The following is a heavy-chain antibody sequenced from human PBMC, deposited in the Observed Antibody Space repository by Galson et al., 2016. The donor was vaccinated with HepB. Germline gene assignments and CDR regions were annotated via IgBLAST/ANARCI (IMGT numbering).Heavy chain of an antibody. V-gene: IGHV3-33*06. J-gene: IGHJ4*02. Sequence: SLRLSCAASGFTFSDYGMHWVRQAPGKGLEWVAVTWYDGSNEYYAGSVKGRFTISRDNSKNMLYLQTNSLRAEDTALYYCANSTCSDGSCDDLYYFDYWGQGSLVTVSS. CDR3: ANSTCSDGSCDDLYYFDY. CDR1: GFTFSDYG. CDR2: TWYDGSNE. D-gene: IGHD2-15*01.